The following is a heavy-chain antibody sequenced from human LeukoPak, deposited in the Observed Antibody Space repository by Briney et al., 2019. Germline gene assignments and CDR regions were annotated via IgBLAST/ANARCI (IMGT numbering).Heavy chain of an antibody. J-gene: IGHJ6*02. Sequence: GGSLRLSCAASGFTFSDSWMSWVRPAPGKGLEWVANMNQDGSAKGYVDSVKGRFTISRDNARNSLYLQLSSLRPEDTAVYYCATYTHWVAGDVWGQGTTVTVSS. V-gene: IGHV3-7*01. CDR3: ATYTHWVAGDV. CDR2: MNQDGSAK. D-gene: IGHD3-16*01. CDR1: GFTFSDSW.